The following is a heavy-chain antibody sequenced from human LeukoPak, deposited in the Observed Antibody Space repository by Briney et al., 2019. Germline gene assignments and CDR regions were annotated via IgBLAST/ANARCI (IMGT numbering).Heavy chain of an antibody. CDR1: GFTFSNAW. CDR3: TTKGDSSSWSDLFDY. J-gene: IGHJ4*02. Sequence: GGSLRLSCAASGFTFSNAWMSWVRQAPGKGLEWVGRIKSKTDGGTTDYAAPVKGRFTISRDDSKNTLYLQMNSLKTEDTAVYYCTTKGDSSSWSDLFDYWGQGTQVTVSS. V-gene: IGHV3-15*01. CDR2: IKSKTDGGTT. D-gene: IGHD6-13*01.